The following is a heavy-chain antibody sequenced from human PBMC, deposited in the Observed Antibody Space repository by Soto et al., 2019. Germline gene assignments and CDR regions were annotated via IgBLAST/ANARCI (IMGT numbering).Heavy chain of an antibody. J-gene: IGHJ6*02. CDR1: GYSFTSYW. CDR3: ARREYYYDSSGFPYGMDV. V-gene: IGHV5-51*01. D-gene: IGHD3-22*01. CDR2: IYPGDSDT. Sequence: GESLKISCKGSGYSFTSYWIGWVRQMPGKGLEWMGIIYPGDSDTRYSPSFQGQVTISADKSISTAYLQWSSLKASDTAMYYCARREYYYDSSGFPYGMDVWGQGTKVTVSS.